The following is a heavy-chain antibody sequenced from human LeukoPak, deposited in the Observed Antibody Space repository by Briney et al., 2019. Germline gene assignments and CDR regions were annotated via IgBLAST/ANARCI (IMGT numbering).Heavy chain of an antibody. CDR3: ARRYCSTTSCLIDY. Sequence: GGSLRLSCAASGFTFNSYEMNWVRQAPGKGLEWVSYISSSGTTIYYADSVKGRFTISRDNAKSSLYLQMNSLRAEDTAVYYCARRYCSTTSCLIDYWGQGTLVTVSS. J-gene: IGHJ4*02. D-gene: IGHD2-2*01. CDR2: ISSSGTTI. CDR1: GFTFNSYE. V-gene: IGHV3-48*03.